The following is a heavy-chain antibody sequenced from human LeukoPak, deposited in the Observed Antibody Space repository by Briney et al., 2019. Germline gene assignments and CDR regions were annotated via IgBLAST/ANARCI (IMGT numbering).Heavy chain of an antibody. CDR2: IYPGDSDT. Sequence: GESLKISCKGSGYSFTSYWIGWVRQMPGKGLEWMGIIYPGDSDTRYSPSFQGQVTISADKSIGTAYLQWSSLKASDTAMYYCARRAGGFWSGYYIGHNWFDPWGQGTLVTVSS. V-gene: IGHV5-51*01. J-gene: IGHJ5*02. CDR3: ARRAGGFWSGYYIGHNWFDP. CDR1: GYSFTSYW. D-gene: IGHD3-3*01.